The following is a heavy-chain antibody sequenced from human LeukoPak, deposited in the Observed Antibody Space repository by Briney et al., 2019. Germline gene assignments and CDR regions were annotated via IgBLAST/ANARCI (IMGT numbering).Heavy chain of an antibody. CDR2: ISSSGSYI. V-gene: IGHV3-48*03. CDR1: GFAFSIYE. Sequence: GGSLRLSCTASGFAFSIYEMDWVRQAPGKGLEWVSYISSSGSYIQYAESVKGRFTISRDNAEKSLFLQMNSLRDEDTAVYYCATGAATDYWGEGTLVTVSS. CDR3: ATGAATDY. D-gene: IGHD3-10*01. J-gene: IGHJ4*02.